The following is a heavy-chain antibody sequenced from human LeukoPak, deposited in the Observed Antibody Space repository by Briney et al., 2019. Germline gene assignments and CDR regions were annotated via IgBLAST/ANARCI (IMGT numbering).Heavy chain of an antibody. Sequence: SGGSLRLSCAASGFTFSDHYMSWIRQAPGKGLEWVSHISDSGSTIYYADSVKGRFTISRDNAKNSLHLQMNSLRAEDTAVYYCAKDRGGTKYYFDYWGQGTLVTVSS. D-gene: IGHD1-7*01. CDR3: AKDRGGTKYYFDY. CDR1: GFTFSDHY. V-gene: IGHV3-11*01. J-gene: IGHJ4*02. CDR2: ISDSGSTI.